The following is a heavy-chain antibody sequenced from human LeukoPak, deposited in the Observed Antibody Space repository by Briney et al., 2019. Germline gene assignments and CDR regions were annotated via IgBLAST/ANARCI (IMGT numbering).Heavy chain of an antibody. D-gene: IGHD2-2*01. J-gene: IGHJ5*02. CDR1: GGSISSHY. V-gene: IGHV4-59*05. CDR2: IYYSGST. CDR3: ARRRYCSSTSCYGGFDP. Sequence: SETLSLTCTVSGGSISSHYWSWIRQPPGKGLEWIGSIYYSGSTYYNPSLKSRVTISVDTSKNQFSLKLSSVTAADTAMYYCARRRYCSSTSCYGGFDPRGQGTLVTVSS.